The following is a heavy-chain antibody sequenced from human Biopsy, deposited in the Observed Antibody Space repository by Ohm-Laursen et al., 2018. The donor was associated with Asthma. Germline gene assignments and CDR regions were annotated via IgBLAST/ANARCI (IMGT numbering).Heavy chain of an antibody. CDR2: ISVYNGNT. V-gene: IGHV1-18*01. D-gene: IGHD3-10*01. Sequence: ASAKVSCKTSGYTFNSAGITWGRQAPGQGLEWMGGISVYNGNTKVAQKLQDRVTMITDTSTSTAYMELRSLRSADAAVYFCARAVDYSHYYGIDVWGQGTTVTVS. J-gene: IGHJ6*02. CDR1: GYTFNSAG. CDR3: ARAVDYSHYYGIDV.